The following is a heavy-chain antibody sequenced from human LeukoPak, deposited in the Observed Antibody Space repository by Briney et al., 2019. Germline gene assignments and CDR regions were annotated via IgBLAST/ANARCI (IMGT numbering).Heavy chain of an antibody. D-gene: IGHD3-16*01. J-gene: IGHJ5*02. CDR3: ARVLGTTENWFDP. CDR1: GGSISGRSYY. V-gene: IGHV4-39*07. CDR2: IYYSGST. Sequence: PSETLSLTCTVSGGSISGRSYYWGWIRQPPGKGLEWIGSIYYSGSTYYNPSLKSRVTISVDTSKNQFSLKLSSVTAADTAVYYCARVLGTTENWFDPWGQGTLVTVSS.